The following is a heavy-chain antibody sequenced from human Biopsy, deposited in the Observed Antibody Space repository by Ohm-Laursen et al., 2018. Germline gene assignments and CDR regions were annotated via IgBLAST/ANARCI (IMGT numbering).Heavy chain of an antibody. D-gene: IGHD1-26*01. CDR2: IYYSGST. Sequence: TLSLTCTVSGGSIGSFFWSWIRQPPGEGLEWIGFIYYSGSTNYNPSLRSRVTISVDRSKNQFSLELSSVTAADTAVYYCARVGAGAPSIDYFDYWGQGALVTVSS. J-gene: IGHJ4*02. CDR1: GGSIGSFF. CDR3: ARVGAGAPSIDYFDY. V-gene: IGHV4-59*01.